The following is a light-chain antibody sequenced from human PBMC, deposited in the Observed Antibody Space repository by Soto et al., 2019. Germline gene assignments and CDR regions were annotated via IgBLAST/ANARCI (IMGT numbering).Light chain of an antibody. CDR2: KAS. CDR3: QQYSIYPWS. V-gene: IGKV1-5*03. Sequence: DIQMTQSPSTLSASVGDRVTITCRASQSISSWLAWYQQKPGKAPKLLIYKASSLQSGVPSRFSGSGSETEFTLTITSLQPDDFAAYYCQQYSIYPWSFGQETKVEIK. J-gene: IGKJ1*01. CDR1: QSISSW.